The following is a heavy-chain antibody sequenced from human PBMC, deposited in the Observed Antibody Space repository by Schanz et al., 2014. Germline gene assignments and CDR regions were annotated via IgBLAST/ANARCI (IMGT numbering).Heavy chain of an antibody. CDR1: GFTFSTYA. Sequence: QLLESGGGLVQPGGSLRLSCAASGFTFSTYAMSWVRQAPGKGLEWVSAISGSGGSTYYADSVKGRFTISRDNSKNTLYLQMNSLRADDTAVYFCARAHGNNWYGKGLDYWGQGTQGTVSS. CDR3: ARAHGNNWYGKGLDY. J-gene: IGHJ4*02. D-gene: IGHD1-1*01. V-gene: IGHV3-23*01. CDR2: ISGSGGST.